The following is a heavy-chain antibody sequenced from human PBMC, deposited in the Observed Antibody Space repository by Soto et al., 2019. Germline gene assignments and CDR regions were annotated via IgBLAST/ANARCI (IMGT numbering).Heavy chain of an antibody. V-gene: IGHV3-23*01. D-gene: IGHD4-17*01. Sequence: PGGSLRLSCAASGFTFSNYAMNWVRQAPGKGLEWVSSVSGSDGSTYYADSVKGRFTISRDNSKNTLYLQMSSLRAEDTALYYCAKLIRKPLTTVTTNDFDYWGQGTLVTVSS. CDR3: AKLIRKPLTTVTTNDFDY. CDR1: GFTFSNYA. CDR2: VSGSDGST. J-gene: IGHJ4*02.